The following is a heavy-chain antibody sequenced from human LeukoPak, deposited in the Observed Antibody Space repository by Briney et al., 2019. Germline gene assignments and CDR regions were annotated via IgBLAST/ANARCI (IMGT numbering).Heavy chain of an antibody. Sequence: GGSPRLSCAASGFSFSSYEMNWVRQAPGKGLEWVSYISSSGSAIYSAASVKGRSTISRDNAKNSLYLQMNSLRAEDTAVYYCARGQYCTNGVCTDYWYFDLWGRGTMVTHSS. CDR2: ISSSGSAI. CDR1: GFSFSSYE. V-gene: IGHV3-48*03. CDR3: ARGQYCTNGVCTDYWYFDL. D-gene: IGHD2-8*01. J-gene: IGHJ2*01.